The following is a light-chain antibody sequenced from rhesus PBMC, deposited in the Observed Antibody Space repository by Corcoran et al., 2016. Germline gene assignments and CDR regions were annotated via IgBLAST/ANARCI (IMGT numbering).Light chain of an antibody. J-gene: IGKJ4*01. CDR1: QSLLYSSNNKNY. CDR3: QQYYRPPVT. Sequence: DIMMTQSPDSLAVSLGERVTINCKSSQSLLYSSNNKNYLAWYQQKPGQTPKVLIYWASTRESGVPNRFSGSGSGTDFTLTISGLEAEDVAVYYCQQYYRPPVTFGGGTKVEIK. CDR2: WAS. V-gene: IGKV4-1*01.